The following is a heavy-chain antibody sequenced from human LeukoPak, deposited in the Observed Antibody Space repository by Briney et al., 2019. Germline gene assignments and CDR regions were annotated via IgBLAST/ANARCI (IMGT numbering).Heavy chain of an antibody. D-gene: IGHD3-16*01. CDR1: GFTFSSYA. J-gene: IGHJ4*02. Sequence: GGSLRLSCAASGFTFSSYAMHWVRQAPGKGLEWVAVISYDGSNKYYADSVKGRFTISRDNSKNTLYLQMNSLRAEDTAVYYCARDYYDGGAIFFDYWGQGTLVTVSS. CDR2: ISYDGSNK. V-gene: IGHV3-30-3*01. CDR3: ARDYYDGGAIFFDY.